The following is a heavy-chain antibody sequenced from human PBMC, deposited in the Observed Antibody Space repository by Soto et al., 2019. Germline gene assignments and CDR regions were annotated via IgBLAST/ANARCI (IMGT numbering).Heavy chain of an antibody. D-gene: IGHD3-22*01. Sequence: ASVKVSCKASGYTFTSYGISWVRQAPGQGLEWMGWISAYNGNTNYAQKRQGRVTMTTDTSTSTAYMELRSLRSDDTAVYYCARHPMLGYYYDSSGWGVFDIWGQGTMVNV. J-gene: IGHJ3*02. CDR1: GYTFTSYG. CDR3: ARHPMLGYYYDSSGWGVFDI. V-gene: IGHV1-18*01. CDR2: ISAYNGNT.